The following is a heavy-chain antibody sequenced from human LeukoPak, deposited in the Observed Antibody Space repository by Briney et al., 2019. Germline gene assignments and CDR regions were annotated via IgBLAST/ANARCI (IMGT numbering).Heavy chain of an antibody. D-gene: IGHD1-26*01. CDR1: GFTFSSYG. Sequence: GGSLRLSCAASGFTFSSYGMHWVRQAPGKGLEWVAVISYDGSNKYYADSVKGRFTISRDNSKNTLYLQMNSLRAEDTAVYYCATSGSYLYYYYYMDVWGKGTTVTVSS. V-gene: IGHV3-30*03. CDR3: ATSGSYLYYYYYMDV. CDR2: ISYDGSNK. J-gene: IGHJ6*03.